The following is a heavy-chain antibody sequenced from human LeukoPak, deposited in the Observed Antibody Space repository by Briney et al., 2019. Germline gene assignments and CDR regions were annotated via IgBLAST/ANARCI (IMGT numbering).Heavy chain of an antibody. CDR2: IYYSGST. CDR3: ARPRVEWLSWDAFDI. J-gene: IGHJ3*02. CDR1: GGSISSYY. Sequence: SETLSLTCTVSGGSISSYYRSWIRQPPGKGLEWIGYIYYSGSTNYNPSLKSRVTISVDTSKNQFSLKLSSVTAADTAVYYCARPRVEWLSWDAFDIWGQGTMVTVSS. V-gene: IGHV4-59*08. D-gene: IGHD3-3*01.